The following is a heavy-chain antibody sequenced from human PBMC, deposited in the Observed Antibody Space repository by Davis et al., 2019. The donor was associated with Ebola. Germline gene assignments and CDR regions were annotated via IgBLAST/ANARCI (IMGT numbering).Heavy chain of an antibody. V-gene: IGHV3-7*03. CDR2: IKQDGSEK. CDR1: GFTFSNYW. Sequence: PGGSLRLSCVASGFTFSNYWMTWVRQAPVRRLEWVANIKQDGSEKQYVDSVRGRFTISRDNAKNSLYLQMNSLRAEDTAVYYCAIANRGPVADTGDYWGQGTLVTVSS. CDR3: AIANRGPVADTGDY. D-gene: IGHD6-19*01. J-gene: IGHJ4*02.